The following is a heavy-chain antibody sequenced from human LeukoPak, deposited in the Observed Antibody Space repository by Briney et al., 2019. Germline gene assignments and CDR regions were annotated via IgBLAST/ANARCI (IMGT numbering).Heavy chain of an antibody. J-gene: IGHJ4*02. CDR1: GFSLGTYY. CDR2: IKQDGSEK. V-gene: IGHV3-7*01. D-gene: IGHD3-10*01. CDR3: ARDPRGSEYSHFDS. Sequence: GGSLRLSCAASGFSLGTYYMSWVRQAPGKGLEWVANIKQDGSEKHYVGSVKGRFTISRDNSKNSLYLQMSSLRAEDTAVYYCARDPRGSEYSHFDSWGQGTLVTVSS.